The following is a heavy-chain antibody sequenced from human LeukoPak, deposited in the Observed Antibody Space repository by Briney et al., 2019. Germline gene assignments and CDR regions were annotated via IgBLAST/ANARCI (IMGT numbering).Heavy chain of an antibody. D-gene: IGHD2-2*01. Sequence: GGSLRLSCAASGFTFNNYAMSWVRQAPGKGLEWVSDISGSGDNTYYADSVKGRFTISRDNSKNSLYLEMNSLRADATAIYYLAEVRPAASRDYWGQGTLVTVSS. V-gene: IGHV3-23*01. J-gene: IGHJ4*02. CDR1: GFTFNNYA. CDR2: ISGSGDNT. CDR3: AEVRPAASRDY.